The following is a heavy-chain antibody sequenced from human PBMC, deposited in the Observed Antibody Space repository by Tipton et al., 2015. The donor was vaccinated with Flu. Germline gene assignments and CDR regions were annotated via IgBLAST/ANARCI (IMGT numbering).Heavy chain of an antibody. J-gene: IGHJ4*02. Sequence: GLVKPSQTLSFTCAISGDSVSNDNAAWNWIRQSPSRGLEWLGRTYYRSKWYSDYAVSVKSRIIISPDTSTNRFSLHLSSVTPEDTAVYYCARATPSSGPLDSWGQGALVTVSS. CDR2: TYYRSKWYS. D-gene: IGHD3-22*01. V-gene: IGHV6-1*01. CDR1: GDSVSNDNAA. CDR3: ARATPSSGPLDS.